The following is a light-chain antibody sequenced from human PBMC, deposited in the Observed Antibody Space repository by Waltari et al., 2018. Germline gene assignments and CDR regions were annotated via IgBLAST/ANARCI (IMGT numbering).Light chain of an antibody. CDR3: QQSYSTPPFT. Sequence: DIQMTQSPSSLSASVRDSVTITCRASQSISSYLNWFQQKPGKAPKLLIYVSSSLQSGVPSRFSGSGSETDFTLTISSLQPEDFATYYCQQSYSTPPFTFGPGTKVDIK. CDR2: VSS. V-gene: IGKV1-39*01. J-gene: IGKJ3*01. CDR1: QSISSY.